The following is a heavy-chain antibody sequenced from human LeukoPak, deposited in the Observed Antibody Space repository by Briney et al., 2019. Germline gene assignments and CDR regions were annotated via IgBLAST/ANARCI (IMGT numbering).Heavy chain of an antibody. V-gene: IGHV1-24*01. CDR2: FDPEDGET. D-gene: IGHD1-26*01. Sequence: ASVKVSCKVSGYTLTELSMHWVRQAPGKGLEWMGGFDPEDGETIYAQKFQGSVTMTEDTSTDTAYMELSSLRSEDTAVYYCATHPMEVGATFNFDYWGQGTLVTVSS. CDR3: ATHPMEVGATFNFDY. J-gene: IGHJ4*02. CDR1: GYTLTELS.